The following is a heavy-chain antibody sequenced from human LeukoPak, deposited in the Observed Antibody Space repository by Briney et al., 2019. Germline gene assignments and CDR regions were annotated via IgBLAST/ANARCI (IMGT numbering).Heavy chain of an antibody. D-gene: IGHD3-16*01. CDR1: GFTFSSYA. CDR3: AREGLMGPYYYYYMDV. Sequence: GGSLRLSCAASGFTFSSYAMHWVRQAPGKGLEWVAVISFDGSNKYYADSVKGRFTISRDNSKNTLYLQMNSLRAEDTAVYYCAREGLMGPYYYYYMDVWGKGTTVTVSS. CDR2: ISFDGSNK. J-gene: IGHJ6*03. V-gene: IGHV3-30*04.